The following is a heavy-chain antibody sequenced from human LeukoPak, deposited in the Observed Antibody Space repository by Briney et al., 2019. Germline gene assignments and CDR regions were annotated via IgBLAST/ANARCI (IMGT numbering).Heavy chain of an antibody. CDR1: GGSISSSSYY. D-gene: IGHD3-16*01. J-gene: IGHJ4*02. CDR3: ARPRSGGLRLGELGY. V-gene: IGHV4-39*01. CDR2: IYYSGST. Sequence: SETLSLTCTVSGGSISSSSYYWGWIRQPPGKGLEWIGSIYYSGSTYYNPSLKSRVTISVDTSKNQFPLKLSSVTAADTAVYYCARPRSGGLRLGELGYWGQGTLVTVSS.